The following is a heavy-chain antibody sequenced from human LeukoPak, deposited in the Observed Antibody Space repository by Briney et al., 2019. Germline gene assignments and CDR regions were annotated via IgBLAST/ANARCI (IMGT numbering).Heavy chain of an antibody. CDR3: ARERGTYCGGDCYSWYFQH. D-gene: IGHD2-21*02. Sequence: PSETLSLTCTVSGGSISSYYWSWIRQPAGKGLEWIGRIYTSGSTNYNPSLRSRVTMSVDTSKNQFSLKLSSVTAADTAVYYCARERGTYCGGDCYSWYFQHWGQGTLVTVSS. CDR2: IYTSGST. J-gene: IGHJ1*01. V-gene: IGHV4-4*07. CDR1: GGSISSYY.